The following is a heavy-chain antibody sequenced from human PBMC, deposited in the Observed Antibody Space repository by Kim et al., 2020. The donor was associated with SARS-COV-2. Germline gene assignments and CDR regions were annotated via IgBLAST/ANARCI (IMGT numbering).Heavy chain of an antibody. J-gene: IGHJ4*02. Sequence: GGSLRLSCAASGFTFSSYWMSWVRQAPGKGLEWVANIKQDGSEKCYVDSVKGRFTISRDNAKNSLYLQMNSLRAEDTAVYYCARALGVFGSPAYFDYWGQGTLVIVSS. D-gene: IGHD3-10*01. V-gene: IGHV3-7*04. CDR2: IKQDGSEK. CDR3: ARALGVFGSPAYFDY. CDR1: GFTFSSYW.